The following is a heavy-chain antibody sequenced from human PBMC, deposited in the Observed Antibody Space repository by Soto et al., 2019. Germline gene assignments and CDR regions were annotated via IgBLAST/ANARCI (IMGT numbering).Heavy chain of an antibody. Sequence: SVKVSCKASGGTFSSYAISWVRQAPGQGLEWMGGIIPIFGTANYAQKFQGRVTITADESTSTAYMELSSLRSEDTAVYYCARVVPAASPLDPWGQGTLVTVSS. CDR2: IIPIFGTA. CDR3: ARVVPAASPLDP. V-gene: IGHV1-69*13. CDR1: GGTFSSYA. D-gene: IGHD2-2*01. J-gene: IGHJ5*02.